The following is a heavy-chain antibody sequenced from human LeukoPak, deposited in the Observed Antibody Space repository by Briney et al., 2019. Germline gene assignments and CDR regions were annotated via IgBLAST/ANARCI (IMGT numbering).Heavy chain of an antibody. CDR1: GFTFSSYG. J-gene: IGHJ4*02. Sequence: GGSLRLSCAASGFTFSSYGMHWVRQAPGKGLEWVSVIYSGGSTYYADSVKGRFTISRDNSKNTLYLQMNSLRAEDTAVYYCARDFRSGSPQWGQGTLVTVSS. D-gene: IGHD1-26*01. V-gene: IGHV3-NL1*01. CDR2: IYSGGST. CDR3: ARDFRSGSPQ.